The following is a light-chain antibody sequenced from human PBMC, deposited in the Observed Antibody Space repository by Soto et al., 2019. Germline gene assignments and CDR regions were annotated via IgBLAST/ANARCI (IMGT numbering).Light chain of an antibody. CDR1: SSDVGGYNY. CDR3: CSYAGSYTLV. Sequence: QSALPQPRSVSGSPGQSVTISCTGTSSDVGGYNYVSWYQQHPGKAPKLMIYDVSKRPSGVPDRFSGSKSGNTASLTISGLQAEDEDDYYCCSYAGSYTLVFGGGTKLTVL. J-gene: IGLJ2*01. V-gene: IGLV2-11*01. CDR2: DVS.